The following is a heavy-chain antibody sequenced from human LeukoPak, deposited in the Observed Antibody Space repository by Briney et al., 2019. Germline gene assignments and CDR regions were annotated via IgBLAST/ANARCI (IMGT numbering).Heavy chain of an antibody. CDR3: TTTVYTGTYSY. J-gene: IGHJ4*02. D-gene: IGHD1-26*01. Sequence: GASVKVSCKASGYTFTCYYMHWVRQAPGQGLEWMGWINPNSGGTNYAQNFQGRVTMTRDTSISTAYMELSRLRSDDTAVYYCTTTVYTGTYSYWGQGTLVTVSS. CDR2: INPNSGGT. CDR1: GYTFTCYY. V-gene: IGHV1-2*02.